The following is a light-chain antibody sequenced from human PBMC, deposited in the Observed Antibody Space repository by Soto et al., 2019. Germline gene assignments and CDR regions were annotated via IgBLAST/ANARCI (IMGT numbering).Light chain of an antibody. CDR2: GAS. CDR1: QSVSSN. V-gene: IGKV3-15*01. CDR3: QQYNNWLVT. Sequence: EIVMTQSPATLSVSPGERATLSCRASQSVSSNLAWYQQKPGQAPRLLIYGASTRATGVPARFSGSGSGTEFTLTISSLQSEDFAVYYCQQYNNWLVTFGQGTRWIS. J-gene: IGKJ1*01.